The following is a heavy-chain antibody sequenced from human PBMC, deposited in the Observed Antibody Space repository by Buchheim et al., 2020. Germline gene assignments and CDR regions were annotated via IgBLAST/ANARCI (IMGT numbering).Heavy chain of an antibody. V-gene: IGHV3-11*01. CDR3: ARVGTGGFYFDF. J-gene: IGHJ4*02. D-gene: IGHD3/OR15-3a*01. Sequence: QVRLVESGGGLAKPGGPLRLSCAASGFTFSDNYMSWVRQAPGRGLEWVSYISSRGRTIYYADSVKGRFTISRDNAKNSLYLQMNSLRAEDTAVYYCARVGTGGFYFDFWGQGTL. CDR1: GFTFSDNY. CDR2: ISSRGRTI.